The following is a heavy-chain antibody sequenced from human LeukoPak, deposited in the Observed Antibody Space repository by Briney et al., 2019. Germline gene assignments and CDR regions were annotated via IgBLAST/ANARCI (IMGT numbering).Heavy chain of an antibody. CDR2: IYYSGST. CDR1: GASISSGTYY. Sequence: SETLSLTCTVSGASISSGTYYWGWIRQPPGKGLEWIGSIYYSGSTYYNPSLKSRVTISVDTSKNQFSLRLSSVTAADTGVYYCARDEYPYGGRTHPYYFDYWGQGTLVTVSS. CDR3: ARDEYPYGGRTHPYYFDY. J-gene: IGHJ4*02. D-gene: IGHD3-10*01. V-gene: IGHV4-39*07.